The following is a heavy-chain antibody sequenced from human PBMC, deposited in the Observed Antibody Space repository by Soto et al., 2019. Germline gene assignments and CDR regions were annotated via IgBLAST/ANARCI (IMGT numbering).Heavy chain of an antibody. D-gene: IGHD3-22*01. CDR2: ISAYNGNT. J-gene: IGHJ5*02. V-gene: IGHV1-18*01. CDR3: ARGPIYYYDSSGYYYLSNWFDP. CDR1: GYTFASYG. Sequence: ASVKVSCKASGYTFASYGISWVRQAPGQGLEWMGWISAYNGNTNYAQKLQGRVTMTTDTSTSTAYMELRSLRSDDTAVYYCARGPIYYYDSSGYYYLSNWFDPWGQGTLVTVSS.